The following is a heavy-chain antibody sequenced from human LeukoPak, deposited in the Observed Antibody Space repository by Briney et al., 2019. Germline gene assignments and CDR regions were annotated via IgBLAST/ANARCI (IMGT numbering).Heavy chain of an antibody. CDR1: GGSFSDYY. V-gene: IGHV3-11*01. Sequence: LSLTCAVYGGSFSDYYMSWIRQAPGKGLEWVPYISSSGSSMYYADSVKGRFTISRDNAKNSLYLQMNSLRAEDTAVYYCARVKGSSWPDSWGQGTLVTVSS. D-gene: IGHD6-13*01. CDR2: ISSSGSSM. J-gene: IGHJ4*02. CDR3: ARVKGSSWPDS.